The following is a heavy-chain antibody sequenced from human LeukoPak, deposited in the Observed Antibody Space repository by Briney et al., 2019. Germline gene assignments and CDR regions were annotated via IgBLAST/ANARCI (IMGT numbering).Heavy chain of an antibody. V-gene: IGHV1-24*01. CDR1: GYTLTELS. Sequence: ASVKVSCKVSGYTLTELSMHWVRQAPGRGLEWMGGFDPEDGETIYAQKFQGRVTMTEDTSTDTAYMELSSLRSEDTAVYYCATSRRCTNGVCFYYFDYWGQGTLVTVSS. CDR2: FDPEDGET. CDR3: ATSRRCTNGVCFYYFDY. J-gene: IGHJ4*02. D-gene: IGHD2-8*01.